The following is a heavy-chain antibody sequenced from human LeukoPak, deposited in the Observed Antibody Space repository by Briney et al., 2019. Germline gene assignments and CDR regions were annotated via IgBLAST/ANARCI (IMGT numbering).Heavy chain of an antibody. D-gene: IGHD6-19*01. V-gene: IGHV4-39*01. CDR3: ARHFSNGWVYYYGMDV. CDR2: IYYSGST. CDR1: GGSISSDSYY. Sequence: SETLSLTCAVSGGSISSDSYYWGWIRQPPGTGLQWIGSIYYSGSTYYSSSLKSRVTMSVDTSKNRFSLKLSSVTAADTAVYYCARHFSNGWVYYYGMDVWGQGTTVTVSS. J-gene: IGHJ6*02.